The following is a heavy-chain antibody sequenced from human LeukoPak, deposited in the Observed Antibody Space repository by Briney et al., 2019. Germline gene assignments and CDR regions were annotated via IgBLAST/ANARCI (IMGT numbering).Heavy chain of an antibody. CDR1: GYMFTNYY. V-gene: IGHV1-46*01. D-gene: IGHD1-26*01. Sequence: ASVTLSCKASGYMFTNYYIHWVRQAPGQGLEWMGVINPSGGSTSYAEKFQGRVTMTRDTSTSTVYMELSSLRSDDTAVYYCARVPLGGSQLYSFDYWGQGTLVTVSS. J-gene: IGHJ4*02. CDR2: INPSGGST. CDR3: ARVPLGGSQLYSFDY.